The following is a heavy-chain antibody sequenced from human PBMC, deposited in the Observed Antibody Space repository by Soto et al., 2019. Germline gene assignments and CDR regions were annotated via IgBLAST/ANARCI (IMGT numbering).Heavy chain of an antibody. CDR1: GFTFSNAW. V-gene: IGHV3-15*07. Sequence: PGGSLRLSCAASGFTFSNAWMNWVRQAPGKGLEWVGRIKSKTDGGTTDYAAPVKGRFTISRDDSKNTLYLQMNSLKTEDTAVYYCTTTSVSGYSSSWAYYYYGMDVWGQGTTVTVSS. CDR2: IKSKTDGGTT. J-gene: IGHJ6*02. CDR3: TTTSVSGYSSSWAYYYYGMDV. D-gene: IGHD6-13*01.